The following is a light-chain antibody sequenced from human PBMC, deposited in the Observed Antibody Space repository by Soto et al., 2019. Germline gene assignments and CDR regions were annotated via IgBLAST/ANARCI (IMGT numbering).Light chain of an antibody. CDR2: EVT. CDR3: SSYTTIGTRVV. Sequence: QSALTQPASVSGSPGQSITISCTGTASDVGAYDHVSWYQQHPGRAPKLMIYEVTNRPSGVSNRFSGSKSGNTASLTISGLQVEDAADYYCSSYTTIGTRVVFGGGTKLTVL. J-gene: IGLJ2*01. CDR1: ASDVGAYDH. V-gene: IGLV2-14*01.